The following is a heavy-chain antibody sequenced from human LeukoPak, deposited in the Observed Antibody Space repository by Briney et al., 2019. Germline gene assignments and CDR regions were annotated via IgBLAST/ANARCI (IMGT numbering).Heavy chain of an antibody. CDR3: ARTRFWNYYCYYMDV. J-gene: IGHJ6*03. CDR1: GGTFSSYA. Sequence: SVKVSCKASGGTFSSYAISWVRQAPGQGLEWMGGIIPIFGTANYAQKFQGRVTITTDESTSTAYMELSSLRSEDTAVYYCARTRFWNYYCYYMDVWGKGTTVTVSS. D-gene: IGHD3-3*01. V-gene: IGHV1-69*05. CDR2: IIPIFGTA.